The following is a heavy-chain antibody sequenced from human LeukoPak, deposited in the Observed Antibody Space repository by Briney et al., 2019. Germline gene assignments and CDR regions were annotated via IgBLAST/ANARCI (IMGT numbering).Heavy chain of an antibody. CDR3: ARDRGGYGAQQDY. Sequence: SQTLSLTCTVSGGSISSGDYYWSWIRQPPGKGLEWIGYIYYSGGTYSNASLKSRVTMSVDTSKNPFSLKLSSVTAADTAVYYCARDRGGYGAQQDYWGQGTLVTVSS. V-gene: IGHV4-30-4*08. J-gene: IGHJ4*02. CDR1: GGSISSGDYY. CDR2: IYYSGGT. D-gene: IGHD3-16*01.